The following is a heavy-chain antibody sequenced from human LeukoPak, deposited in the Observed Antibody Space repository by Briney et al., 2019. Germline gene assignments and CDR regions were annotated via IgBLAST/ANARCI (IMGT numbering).Heavy chain of an antibody. CDR1: GLTFSSYA. J-gene: IGHJ4*02. V-gene: IGHV3-23*01. CDR3: AKSVVVAATRGGFDY. D-gene: IGHD2-15*01. Sequence: GGSLRLSCAASGLTFSSYAMSWVRQAPGKGLEWVSAISGSGGSTYYADSVKGRFTISRDNSKNTLYLQMNSLRAEDTAVYYCAKSVVVAATRGGFDYWGQGTLVTVSS. CDR2: ISGSGGST.